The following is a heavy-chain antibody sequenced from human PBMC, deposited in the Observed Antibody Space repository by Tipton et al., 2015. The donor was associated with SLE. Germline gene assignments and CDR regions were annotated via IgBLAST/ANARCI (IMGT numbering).Heavy chain of an antibody. CDR2: IIPVFGTA. CDR3: ARDGVGQWNWFDP. D-gene: IGHD3-3*01. Sequence: QSGPEVKKPGSSVKVSCKASGGTFSSYAFSWVRQAPGQGLEWMGGIIPVFGTANYAQKFQGRVTITADESTRTAYMELSSLTSEDTAVYYCARDGVGQWNWFDPWGQGTLVTVSS. V-gene: IGHV1-69*01. J-gene: IGHJ5*02. CDR1: GGTFSSYA.